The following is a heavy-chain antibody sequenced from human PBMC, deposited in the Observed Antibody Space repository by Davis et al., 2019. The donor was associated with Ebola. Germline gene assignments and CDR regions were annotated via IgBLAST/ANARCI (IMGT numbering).Heavy chain of an antibody. Sequence: PSETLSLTCTVYGGSRSGSSYYWGWISQPPGKGLEWFGSIHYSGSSYYSPSLKSRVTISVDTSKNQFSLKLNSVTAADTAVYYCATSGLDPWGQGTLVTVSS. CDR1: GGSRSGSSYY. CDR2: IHYSGSS. CDR3: ATSGLDP. J-gene: IGHJ5*02. V-gene: IGHV4-39*07. D-gene: IGHD3-10*01.